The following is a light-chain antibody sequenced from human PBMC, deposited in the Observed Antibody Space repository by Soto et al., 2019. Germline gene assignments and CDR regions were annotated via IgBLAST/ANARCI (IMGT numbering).Light chain of an antibody. CDR1: NSNIGNNY. J-gene: IGLJ2*01. V-gene: IGLV1-51*01. Sequence: QSVLTQPPSVSAAPGQKGIISCSGSNSNIGNNYVSWYQQLPGTAPKLLIYDNNKRPSGIPDRFSGSKSGTSATLGITGLQTGGEADYYCGTWDSSLSAGVFGGGTKVTVL. CDR2: DNN. CDR3: GTWDSSLSAGV.